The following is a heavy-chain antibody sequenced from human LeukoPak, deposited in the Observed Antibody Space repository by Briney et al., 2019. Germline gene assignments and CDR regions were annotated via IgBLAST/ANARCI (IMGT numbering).Heavy chain of an antibody. J-gene: IGHJ4*02. D-gene: IGHD5-24*01. CDR2: ISYDGSNK. V-gene: IGHV3-30-3*01. Sequence: GGSLRLSCAASGFTFSSYAMHWVRQAPGKGLEWVVVISYDGSNKYYADSVKGRFTISRDNSKNTLYLQMNSLRAEDTAVYYCARDDGSLDYWGQGTLVTFSS. CDR1: GFTFSSYA. CDR3: ARDDGSLDY.